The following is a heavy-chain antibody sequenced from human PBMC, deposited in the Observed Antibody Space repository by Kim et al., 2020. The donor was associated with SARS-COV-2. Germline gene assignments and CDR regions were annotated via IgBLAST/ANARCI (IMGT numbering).Heavy chain of an antibody. CDR1: GFTFSSYW. V-gene: IGHV3-7*03. CDR3: ARASSGWGRYYYYYYGMDV. Sequence: GGSLRLSCAASGFTFSSYWMSWVRQAPGKGLEWVANIKQDGSEKYYVDSVKGRFTISRDNAKNSLYLQMNSLRAEDTAVYYCARASSGWGRYYYYYYGMDVWGQGTTVTVSS. CDR2: IKQDGSEK. J-gene: IGHJ6*02. D-gene: IGHD6-19*01.